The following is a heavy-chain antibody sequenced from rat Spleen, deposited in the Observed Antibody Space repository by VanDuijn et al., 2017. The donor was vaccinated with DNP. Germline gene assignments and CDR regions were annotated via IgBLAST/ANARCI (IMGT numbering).Heavy chain of an antibody. J-gene: IGHJ3*01. D-gene: IGHD1-10*01. CDR1: GFSLTTYG. CDR2: ISGGGDT. CDR3: ASGNNFGIAY. V-gene: IGHV2S12*01. Sequence: QVQLKESGPGLVQPSQTLSLTCSVSGFSLTTYGVSWVRQPPGKGLEWISAISGGGDTYYNSALKSRLSISRDTSKSQVLLKMSSLQTEDTGMYFCASGNNFGIAYWGQGTLVTVSS.